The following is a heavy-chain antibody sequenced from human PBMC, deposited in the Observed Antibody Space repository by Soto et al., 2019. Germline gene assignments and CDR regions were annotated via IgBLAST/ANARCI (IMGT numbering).Heavy chain of an antibody. CDR1: GFTFSSYA. V-gene: IGHV3-64*01. CDR3: ARGVVVVTATYGMDV. J-gene: IGHJ6*02. Sequence: EAQLVESGGGLVQPGGSLRLSCAASGFTFSSYAMHWVRQAPGKGLEYVSAISSNGGSTYYANSVKGRFTISRDNSKNTLYLQMGSLRAEDMAVYYCARGVVVVTATYGMDVWGQGTTVTVSS. D-gene: IGHD2-15*01. CDR2: ISSNGGST.